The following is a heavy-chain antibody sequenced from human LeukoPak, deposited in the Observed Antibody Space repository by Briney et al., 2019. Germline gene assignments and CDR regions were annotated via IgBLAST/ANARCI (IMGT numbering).Heavy chain of an antibody. CDR1: GFTFSSYS. J-gene: IGHJ4*02. Sequence: GGSLRLSCAASGFTFSSYSMNWVRQAPGKGLEWVGVISYDGSNKYYADPVKGRFTISRDNSKNTLYLQMNSLRAEDTAVYYCARDDYWGQGTLVTVSS. V-gene: IGHV3-30*03. CDR3: ARDDY. CDR2: ISYDGSNK.